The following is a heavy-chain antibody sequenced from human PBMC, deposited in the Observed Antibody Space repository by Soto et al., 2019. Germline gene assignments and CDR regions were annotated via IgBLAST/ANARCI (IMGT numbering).Heavy chain of an antibody. CDR2: IYWDDDK. Sequence: QITLKESGPTLVKPIQTLTLTCTFSGFSLSTSGVSVGWIRQPPGKALEWLALIYWDDDKRYSPSLKSRLTITKDTSKNQVVLTMTNMDPVDTATYYCAHRLYGNYFDYWGQGTLVTVSS. V-gene: IGHV2-5*02. D-gene: IGHD3-10*01. CDR3: AHRLYGNYFDY. CDR1: GFSLSTSGVS. J-gene: IGHJ4*02.